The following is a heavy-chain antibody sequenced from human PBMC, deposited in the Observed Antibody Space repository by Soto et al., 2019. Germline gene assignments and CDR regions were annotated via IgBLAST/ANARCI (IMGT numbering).Heavy chain of an antibody. J-gene: IGHJ4*02. V-gene: IGHV4-31*03. CDR1: GGSINSGGYC. D-gene: IGHD5-18*01. CDR3: SRGILV. Sequence: QVQLQESGPGLVKPSQTLSLTCTVSGGSINSGGYCWSWIRQHPGKGLDWIGCISYGGSTSYNPSLKSRVTIPVDTYKNQFSLKLSSGTAADTAVYYCSRGILVWGQGTLITGSS. CDR2: ISYGGST.